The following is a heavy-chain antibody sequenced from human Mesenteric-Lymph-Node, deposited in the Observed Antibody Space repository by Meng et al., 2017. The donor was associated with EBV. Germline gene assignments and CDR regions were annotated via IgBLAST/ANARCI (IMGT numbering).Heavy chain of an antibody. V-gene: IGHV4-39*07. Sequence: LQLPESGPGLVKPSETLSLTCTVSGDSISSPSYYWGWIRQSPGKGLEWIGSIYYSGNTYYNPSLKSRVTISVDTSKNQFSLKPSSVTAADTAVYYCTRDHSNSGWFPYWGQGTLVTVSS. CDR2: IYYSGNT. D-gene: IGHD6-19*01. CDR3: TRDHSNSGWFPY. CDR1: GDSISSPSYY. J-gene: IGHJ4*01.